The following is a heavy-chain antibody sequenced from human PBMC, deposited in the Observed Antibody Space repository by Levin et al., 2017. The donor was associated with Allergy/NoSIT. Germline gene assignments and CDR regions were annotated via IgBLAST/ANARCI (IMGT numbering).Heavy chain of an antibody. Sequence: GGSLRLSCAASGFTFDDYAMHWVRQAPGKGLEWVSGISWNSGSIGYADSVKGRFTISRDNAKNSLYLQMNSLRAEDTALYYCARLSSGSYYNAFDIWGQGTMVTVSS. D-gene: IGHD1-26*01. V-gene: IGHV3-9*01. CDR2: ISWNSGSI. CDR3: ARLSSGSYYNAFDI. CDR1: GFTFDDYA. J-gene: IGHJ3*02.